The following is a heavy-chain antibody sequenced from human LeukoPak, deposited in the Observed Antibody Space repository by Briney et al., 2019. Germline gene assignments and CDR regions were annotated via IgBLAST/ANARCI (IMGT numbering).Heavy chain of an antibody. V-gene: IGHV1-46*01. CDR1: GYTFTSYY. CDR3: AREVGYCSGGSCSSSDAFDI. D-gene: IGHD2-15*01. CDR2: INPSGGST. Sequence: GASVKVSCKASGYTFTSYYMHWVRQAPGQGLEWMGLINPSGGSTSYAQKFQGRVTMTRDMSTSTVYMELSSLRSEDTAVYYCAREVGYCSGGSCSSSDAFDIWGQGTMVTVSS. J-gene: IGHJ3*02.